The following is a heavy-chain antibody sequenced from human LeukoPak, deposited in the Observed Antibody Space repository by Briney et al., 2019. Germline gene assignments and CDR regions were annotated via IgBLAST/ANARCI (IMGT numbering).Heavy chain of an antibody. Sequence: ASVNVSCTASGYTFTGYYMHWVRQAPGQGLEWMGWINPNSGGTNYAQKLQGRVTMTRDTSISTAYMELSRLRSDDTAVYYCARALRRVVRGVIMFDPWGQGTLVTVSS. V-gene: IGHV1-2*02. CDR2: INPNSGGT. CDR3: ARALRRVVRGVIMFDP. D-gene: IGHD3-10*01. CDR1: GYTFTGYY. J-gene: IGHJ5*02.